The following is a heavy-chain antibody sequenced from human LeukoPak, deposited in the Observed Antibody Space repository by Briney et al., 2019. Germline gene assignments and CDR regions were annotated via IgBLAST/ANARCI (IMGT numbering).Heavy chain of an antibody. Sequence: SVKVSCKASGGTFSSYAISWVRQAPGQGLEWMGGIIPIFGTANYAQKFQGRVTITADESTSTAYMELSSLRSEDTAVYYCARSDCSSTGCLTTPLIDPWGQGTLVTVSS. CDR1: GGTFSSYA. CDR2: IIPIFGTA. V-gene: IGHV1-69*13. CDR3: ARSDCSSTGCLTTPLIDP. D-gene: IGHD2-2*01. J-gene: IGHJ5*02.